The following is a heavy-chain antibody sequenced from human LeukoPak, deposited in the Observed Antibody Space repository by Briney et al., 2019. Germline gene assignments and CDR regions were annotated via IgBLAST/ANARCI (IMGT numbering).Heavy chain of an antibody. CDR3: ASGTYGDYSLDF. D-gene: IGHD4-17*01. J-gene: IGHJ4*02. V-gene: IGHV1-2*06. CDR2: INPDRGGT. Sequence: APVKVSCKASGYTFTGYHLHWVRQAPGQGLEWMGRINPDRGGTDYAQKFQGRVTMTGDTSIGTAYMELSRLRSDDTAIYYCASGTYGDYSLDFWGQGTLVTVSS. CDR1: GYTFTGYH.